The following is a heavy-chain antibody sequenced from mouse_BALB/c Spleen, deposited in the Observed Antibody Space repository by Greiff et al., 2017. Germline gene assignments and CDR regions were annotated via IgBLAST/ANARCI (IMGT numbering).Heavy chain of an antibody. V-gene: IGHV2-9*02. CDR3: ARKVSTMYAMDY. CDR1: GFSLTSYG. D-gene: IGHD2-1*01. J-gene: IGHJ4*01. Sequence: VKLQQSGPGLVAPSQSLSITCTVSGFSLTSYGVHWVRQPPGKGLEWLGVIWAGGSTNYNSALMSRLSISKDNSKSQVFLKMNSLQTDDTAMYYCARKVSTMYAMDYWGQGTSVTVSS. CDR2: IWAGGST.